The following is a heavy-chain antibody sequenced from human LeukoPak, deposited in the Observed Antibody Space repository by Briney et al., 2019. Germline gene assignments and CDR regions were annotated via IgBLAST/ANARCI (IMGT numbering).Heavy chain of an antibody. J-gene: IGHJ3*02. Sequence: GGSLRLSCAASGFNVSSNYMSWVRQAPGKGLEWVSVIYSGGSTYYADSVKGRFTISRHNSKNKVYLEMNSLRAEDTAVYYCAHLEMATIPDYDAFDIWGQGTMVTVSS. CDR1: GFNVSSNY. CDR2: IYSGGST. D-gene: IGHD5-24*01. CDR3: AHLEMATIPDYDAFDI. V-gene: IGHV3-53*01.